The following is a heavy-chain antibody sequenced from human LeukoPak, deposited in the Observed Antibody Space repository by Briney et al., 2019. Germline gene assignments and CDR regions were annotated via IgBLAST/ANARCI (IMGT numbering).Heavy chain of an antibody. D-gene: IGHD4-17*01. J-gene: IGHJ6*02. Sequence: GGSLRLSCAASGFTFSSYDMHWVRQATGKGLEWVSAIGTAGDTYYPGSVKGRFTISRENAKNSLYLQMNSLRAGDTAVYYCARGYGDFDYYGMDVWAKGPRSPSP. CDR1: GFTFSSYD. CDR2: IGTAGDT. CDR3: ARGYGDFDYYGMDV. V-gene: IGHV3-13*01.